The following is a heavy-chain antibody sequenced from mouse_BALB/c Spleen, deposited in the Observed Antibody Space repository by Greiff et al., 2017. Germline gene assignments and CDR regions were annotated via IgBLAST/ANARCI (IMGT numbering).Heavy chain of an antibody. D-gene: IGHD2-14*01. CDR2: ISSGGSYT. J-gene: IGHJ1*01. Sequence: EVQLQESGGDLVKPGGSLKLSCAASGFTFSSYGMSWVRQTPDKRLEWVATISSGGSYTYYPDSVKGRFTISRDNAKNTLYLQMSSLKSEDTAMYYCARGDRSFDVWGAGTTVTVSS. CDR3: ARGDRSFDV. V-gene: IGHV5-6*01. CDR1: GFTFSSYG.